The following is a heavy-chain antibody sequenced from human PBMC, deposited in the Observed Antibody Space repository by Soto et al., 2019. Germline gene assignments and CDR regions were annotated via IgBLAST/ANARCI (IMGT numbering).Heavy chain of an antibody. Sequence: SETLSLTCTVSGGSISSSSYYWGWIRQPPGKGLEWIGSIYYSGSTYYNPSLKSRVTISVDTSKNQFSLKLSSVTAADTAVYYCASNRRQLVDYYYYMDVWGKGTTVTVSS. V-gene: IGHV4-39*01. CDR1: GGSISSSSYY. CDR3: ASNRRQLVDYYYYMDV. CDR2: IYYSGST. D-gene: IGHD6-6*01. J-gene: IGHJ6*03.